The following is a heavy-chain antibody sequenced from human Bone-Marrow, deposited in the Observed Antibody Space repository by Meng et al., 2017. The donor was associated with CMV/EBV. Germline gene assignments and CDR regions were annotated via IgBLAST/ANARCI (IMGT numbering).Heavy chain of an antibody. CDR1: GFTFSSYS. CDR3: AREKRIATVGTVGFAI. Sequence: GESLKISCAASGFTFSSYSMNWVRQAPGKGLEWVSSISSSSYIYYADSVKGRFTISRDNAKNTLVLQMNSLIAVDTAVYYYAREKRIATVGTVGFAIWGQGTVVTVSS. V-gene: IGHV3-21*04. J-gene: IGHJ3*02. CDR2: ISSSSYI. D-gene: IGHD6-13*01.